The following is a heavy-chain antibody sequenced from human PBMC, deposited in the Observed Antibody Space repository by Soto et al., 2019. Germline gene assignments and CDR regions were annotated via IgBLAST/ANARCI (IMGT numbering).Heavy chain of an antibody. D-gene: IGHD6-19*01. CDR3: ARGGLNSSGWYLGYYYYGMDV. Sequence: PSETLSLTCAVYVVSFSGYYWSCIRHPPGKWLEWIGEINHSGSTNYNPSLKSRVTISVDTSKNQFSLKLSSVTAADTAVYYCARGGLNSSGWYLGYYYYGMDVWGQGTTVPVSS. CDR2: INHSGST. CDR1: VVSFSGYY. V-gene: IGHV4-34*01. J-gene: IGHJ6*02.